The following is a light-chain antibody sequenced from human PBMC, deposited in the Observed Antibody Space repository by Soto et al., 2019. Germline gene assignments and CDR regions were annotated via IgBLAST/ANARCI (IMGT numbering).Light chain of an antibody. V-gene: IGKV1-9*01. CDR3: QQLNSYPRT. J-gene: IGKJ3*01. Sequence: DIPLTQSPSFLSASVGDRVTITCRASQGISSYLAWYQQKPGKAPKLLIYAASTLQSGVPSRFSGSGSGTEFTLTIGSLQPEDFATYYCQQLNSYPRTFGPGTKVDIK. CDR2: AAS. CDR1: QGISSY.